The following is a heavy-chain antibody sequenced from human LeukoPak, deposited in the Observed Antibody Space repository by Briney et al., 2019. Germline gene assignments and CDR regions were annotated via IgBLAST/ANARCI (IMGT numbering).Heavy chain of an antibody. CDR3: ARPHCGGGTCYDY. J-gene: IGHJ4*02. CDR1: GFNFRSNW. Sequence: PGGSLSLSCAASGFNFRSNWMSWLRQAPGQGLGWVSNIDPAGSGQYYVDSVKGRFTISRDNAKTSLYLQMNSLRAEDTAVYYCARPHCGGGTCYDYWGQGTLVTVS. D-gene: IGHD2-15*01. V-gene: IGHV3-7*03. CDR2: IDPAGSGQ.